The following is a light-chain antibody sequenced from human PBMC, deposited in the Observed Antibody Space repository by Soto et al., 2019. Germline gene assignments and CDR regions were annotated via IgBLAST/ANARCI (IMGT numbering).Light chain of an antibody. CDR3: QQFYRYPWT. J-gene: IGKJ1*01. CDR2: AAS. Sequence: PGERATLSCRASQSVSSAYLAWYQHKPGQPPTLLIYAASSRVTGIPDRFSGSGSGTDFTLTISRLEPEDFATYYCQQFYRYPWTFGQGTKVEI. CDR1: QSVSSAY. V-gene: IGKV3-20*01.